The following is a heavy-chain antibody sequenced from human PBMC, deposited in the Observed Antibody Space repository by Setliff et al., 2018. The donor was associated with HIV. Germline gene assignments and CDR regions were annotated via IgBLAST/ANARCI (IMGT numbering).Heavy chain of an antibody. J-gene: IGHJ5*02. Sequence: SETLSLTCSVSGYSINNGYYWGWIRQPPGKGLEWVATIYQTGNTYYSPSLKSRVTVSMDMSRNQFSVKLNSATAADTAVYYCAAATTLLSPRAWGQGTLVTVSS. D-gene: IGHD2-15*01. CDR3: AAATTLLSPRA. V-gene: IGHV4-38-2*02. CDR2: IYQTGNT. CDR1: GYSINNGYY.